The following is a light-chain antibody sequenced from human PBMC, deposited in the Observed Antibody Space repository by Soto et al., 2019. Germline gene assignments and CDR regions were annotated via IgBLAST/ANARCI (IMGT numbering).Light chain of an antibody. Sequence: QPVLTQPPSASGSPGQSVTISCTGTSSDVGGYNYVSWYQQHPGKAPKLMIYEVSKRPSGVPGRFSGSKSGNTASLTVSGLQAEDEADYYCSSYTGSNFVVFGGGTQLTVL. CDR3: SSYTGSNFVV. V-gene: IGLV2-8*01. J-gene: IGLJ2*01. CDR2: EVS. CDR1: SSDVGGYNY.